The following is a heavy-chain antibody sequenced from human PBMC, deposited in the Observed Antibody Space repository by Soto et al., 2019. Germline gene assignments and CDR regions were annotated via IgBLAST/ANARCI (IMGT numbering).Heavy chain of an antibody. J-gene: IGHJ4*02. CDR3: TSTPKGYCSSTNCPYFDY. V-gene: IGHV3-49*04. Sequence: GGSLRLSCTASGFTFGDYGMNWVRQAPGKGLEWVGFIRNKGYGGTTEYAASVKGRFTISRDDSKSIAYLQMNSLKTEDTAMYYCTSTPKGYCSSTNCPYFDYWGQGTLVTVSS. CDR1: GFTFGDYG. D-gene: IGHD2-2*01. CDR2: IRNKGYGGTT.